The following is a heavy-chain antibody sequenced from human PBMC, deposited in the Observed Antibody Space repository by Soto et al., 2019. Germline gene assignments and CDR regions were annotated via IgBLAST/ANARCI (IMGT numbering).Heavy chain of an antibody. Sequence: PGGSLRLSCAASGFKFSNYAMSWVRQAPGKGLEWVSLISATGGGTYYADSVKGRFTISRDNSHNTLYLQVHSLTGEDTAVYHCAKDRRAGGNSAFYFDFWGQGAQVTVSS. J-gene: IGHJ4*02. CDR2: ISATGGGT. CDR1: GFKFSNYA. V-gene: IGHV3-23*01. CDR3: AKDRRAGGNSAFYFDF. D-gene: IGHD3-16*01.